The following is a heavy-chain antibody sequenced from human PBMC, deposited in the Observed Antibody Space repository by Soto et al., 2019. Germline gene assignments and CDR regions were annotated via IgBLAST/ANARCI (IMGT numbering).Heavy chain of an antibody. D-gene: IGHD3-10*01. J-gene: IGHJ6*02. CDR3: ARQGFGPLHGLVAV. CDR1: GGSINSYY. Sequence: QVQLQESGPGLVKPSETLSLSCTVSGGSINSYYWSWIRQSPGKRMEWIGYVHHSWGASYNPSLQSRVAISLDTSKSQFSLKVTSVTATDTAVYYCARQGFGPLHGLVAVWGQGTTVTVSS. CDR2: VHHSWGA. V-gene: IGHV4-59*08.